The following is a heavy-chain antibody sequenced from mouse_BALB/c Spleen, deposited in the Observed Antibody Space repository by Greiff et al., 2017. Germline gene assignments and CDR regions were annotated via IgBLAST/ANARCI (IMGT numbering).Heavy chain of an antibody. J-gene: IGHJ4*01. CDR1: GYTFTSYW. CDR2: INPSNGRT. D-gene: IGHD1-1*01. CDR3: ARSRITTVVARYAMDY. Sequence: QVQLQQPGAELVKPGASVKLSCKASGYTFTSYWMHWVKQRPGQGLEWIGEINPSNGRTNYNEKFKSKATLTVDKSSSTAYMQLSSLTSEDSAVYYCARSRITTVVARYAMDYWGQGTSVTVSS. V-gene: IGHV1S81*02.